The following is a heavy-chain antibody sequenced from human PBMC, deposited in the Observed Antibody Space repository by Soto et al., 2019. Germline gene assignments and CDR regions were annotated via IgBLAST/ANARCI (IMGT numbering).Heavy chain of an antibody. CDR1: GFTFSSYG. V-gene: IGHV3-33*01. Sequence: QVQLVESGGGVVQPGRSLRLSCAASGFTFSSYGMHWVRQAPGKGLEWVAVIWYDGSNKYYADSVKGRFTISRDKSKNTLEQQMNSLRAEDTAVYYCARGVGDYPRDWFDPWGQGTLVTVSS. CDR3: ARGVGDYPRDWFDP. J-gene: IGHJ5*02. D-gene: IGHD4-17*01. CDR2: IWYDGSNK.